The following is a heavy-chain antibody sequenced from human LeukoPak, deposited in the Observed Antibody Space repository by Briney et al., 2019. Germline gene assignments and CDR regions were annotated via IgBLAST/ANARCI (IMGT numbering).Heavy chain of an antibody. J-gene: IGHJ3*02. CDR1: GGSISIYY. CDR3: ARDLDDAFDI. Sequence: SETLSLPCTVSGGSISIYYWSWIRHPAGKGLEWIGRIYTSGSTNYNPSLKSRVTMSVDTSKNQFSLKLSSVTAADTAVYYCARDLDDAFDIWGQGTMVTVSS. CDR2: IYTSGST. D-gene: IGHD3-3*01. V-gene: IGHV4-4*07.